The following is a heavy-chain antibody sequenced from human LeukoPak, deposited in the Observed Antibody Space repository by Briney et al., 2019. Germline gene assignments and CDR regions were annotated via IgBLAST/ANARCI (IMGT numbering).Heavy chain of an antibody. J-gene: IGHJ4*02. CDR2: VSGGGHNT. Sequence: PGGSLRLSCVASGFTFSSYAMSCVRQAPGKGLEWVSVVSGGGHNTYYADSVKGRFTMSRDNSKRTVYLQMNSLRAEDTAVYYCAKDRSSWYYPFDSWGQGTLVTVSS. CDR3: AKDRSSWYYPFDS. D-gene: IGHD3-3*01. CDR1: GFTFSSYA. V-gene: IGHV3-23*01.